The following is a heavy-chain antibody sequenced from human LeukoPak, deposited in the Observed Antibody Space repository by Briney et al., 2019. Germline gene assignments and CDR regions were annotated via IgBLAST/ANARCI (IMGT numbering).Heavy chain of an antibody. CDR2: MNPNSGNT. V-gene: IGHV1-8*01. Sequence: GASVKVSCKASGYTFTSYDIHWVRQATGQGLEWMGWMNPNSGNTGYAQKFQGRVTMTRNTSISTAYMELSSLRSEDTAVYYCARVYYYGSGSYYSPWFDPWGQGTLVTVSS. J-gene: IGHJ5*02. CDR1: GYTFTSYD. CDR3: ARVYYYGSGSYYSPWFDP. D-gene: IGHD3-10*01.